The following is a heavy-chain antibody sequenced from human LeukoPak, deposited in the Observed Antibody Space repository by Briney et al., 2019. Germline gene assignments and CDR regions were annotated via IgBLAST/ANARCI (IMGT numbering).Heavy chain of an antibody. J-gene: IGHJ4*02. D-gene: IGHD6-25*01. Sequence: SETLSLTCTVSGGSISSYYWSWIRQPPGKGLEWIGYIYYSGSTNYNPSLKSRVTISVDTSKNQFSLKLSSVTAADTAVYYCARNGRTYSSVISYWGRGTLVTVSS. CDR3: ARNGRTYSSVISY. V-gene: IGHV4-59*01. CDR1: GGSISSYY. CDR2: IYYSGST.